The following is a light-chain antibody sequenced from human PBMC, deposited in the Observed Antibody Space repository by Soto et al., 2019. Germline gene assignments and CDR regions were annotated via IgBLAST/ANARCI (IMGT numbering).Light chain of an antibody. Sequence: DVVLTQPPFSLPVTLGQPASISCRSSQTLVHSDGYIYLNWFQQRPGQSPRRLIYKVSNRESGVPDRFSGSGSGTDFTLKISRVEAEDVGIYYCMQGTLWPRTFGQGTKVEIK. CDR2: KVS. V-gene: IGKV2-30*02. J-gene: IGKJ1*01. CDR1: QTLVHSDGYIY. CDR3: MQGTLWPRT.